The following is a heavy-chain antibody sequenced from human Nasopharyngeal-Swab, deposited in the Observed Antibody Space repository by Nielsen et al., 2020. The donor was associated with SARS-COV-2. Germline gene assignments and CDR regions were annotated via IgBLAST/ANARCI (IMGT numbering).Heavy chain of an antibody. CDR3: ARVWITMVRGVIIETDESKYYFDY. Sequence: SETLSLTCTVSGGSISSSYWSWIRQPPGKGLEWIGYIYYSGSTNYNPSLKSRVTISVDTSKNQFSLKLSSVTAADTAVYYCARVWITMVRGVIIETDESKYYFDYWGQGTLVTVSS. CDR1: GGSISSSY. J-gene: IGHJ4*02. D-gene: IGHD3-10*01. V-gene: IGHV4-59*01. CDR2: IYYSGST.